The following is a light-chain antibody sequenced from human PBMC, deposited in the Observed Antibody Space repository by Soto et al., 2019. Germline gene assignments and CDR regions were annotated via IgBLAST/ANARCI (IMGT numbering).Light chain of an antibody. CDR3: QQYGTSPWT. Sequence: EIVLTQSPGTLSLSPGERATLSCRASQSVSSSYLAWYQKKPGQAPRLLIYGASSRATGIPARFSGGGSGTDFTLTISRLEPEDFAVYYCQQYGTSPWTFGHGTKVDIK. V-gene: IGKV3-20*01. CDR2: GAS. CDR1: QSVSSSY. J-gene: IGKJ3*01.